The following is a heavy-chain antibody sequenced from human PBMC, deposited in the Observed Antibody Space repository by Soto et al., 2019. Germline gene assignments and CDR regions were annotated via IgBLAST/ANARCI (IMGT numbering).Heavy chain of an antibody. V-gene: IGHV4-30-2*01. CDR1: GGSISSGGYS. D-gene: IGHD3-10*01. Sequence: QLQLQESGSGLVKPSQTLSLTCAVSGGSISSGGYSWSWIRQPPGKGLEWIGYIYHSGSTYYNPSLKSRVTISVDRSTNQFSLKLSSVTAADTAVYYCARSFRPHQYGMDVWGQGPKVTVSS. CDR3: ARSFRPHQYGMDV. J-gene: IGHJ6*02. CDR2: IYHSGST.